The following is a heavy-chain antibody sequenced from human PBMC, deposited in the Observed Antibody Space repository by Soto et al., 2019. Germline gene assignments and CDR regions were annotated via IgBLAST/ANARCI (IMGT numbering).Heavy chain of an antibody. D-gene: IGHD1-1*01. CDR1: GFTFDDYA. CDR2: ISWNSGSI. J-gene: IGHJ6*02. Sequence: EVQLVESGGGLVQPGRSLRLSCAASGFTFDDYAMHWVRQAPGKGLEWVSGISWNSGSIGYADSVKGRFTISRDNAKNSLYLQMNSLRAEDTALYYCAKDGNGYYYGMDVWGQGTTVTVSS. V-gene: IGHV3-9*01. CDR3: AKDGNGYYYGMDV.